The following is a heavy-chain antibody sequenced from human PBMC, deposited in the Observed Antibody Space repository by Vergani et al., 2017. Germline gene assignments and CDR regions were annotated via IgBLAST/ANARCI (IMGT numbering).Heavy chain of an antibody. J-gene: IGHJ4*02. CDR2: ISGSGGST. V-gene: IGHV3-23*01. Sequence: EVQLLESGGGLVQPGGSLRLSCAGSGFTFSSYAMSWVRRAPGKGLEWVAAISGSGGSTYYADSVKGRFTISRDNSKITLYLQMNSLRAEDTAVYYCAKGYQLRDYWGQGTLVTVSS. CDR3: AKGYQLRDY. D-gene: IGHD2-2*01. CDR1: GFTFSSYA.